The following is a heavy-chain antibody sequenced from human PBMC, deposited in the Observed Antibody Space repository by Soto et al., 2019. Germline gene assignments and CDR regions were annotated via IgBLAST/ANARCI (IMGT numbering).Heavy chain of an antibody. V-gene: IGHV1-18*01. CDR1: GYTFRNFG. CDR3: ARENSYFDY. J-gene: IGHJ4*02. Sequence: QIQLLQSGAEVKKPGASVKVTCKASGYTFRNFGISWVRQAPGPGLEWMGWISAYKANANYAQKFQGRLTMTAETSTSTAYMELRTLRSDDTAVYYCARENSYFDYWGQGTLFTVSS. CDR2: ISAYKANA.